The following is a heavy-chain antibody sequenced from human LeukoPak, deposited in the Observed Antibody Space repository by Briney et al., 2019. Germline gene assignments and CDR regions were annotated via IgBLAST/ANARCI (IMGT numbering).Heavy chain of an antibody. J-gene: IGHJ4*02. Sequence: GGSLGLSCAASGFTFSNYGMSWVRQAPGKGLEGVSAITASSSSTHDADSVQGRFTISRDNFKNTLYLQKKSLRAEDAAVYYCAKGGGTGYSSSWFSNWGQGTLVTVSS. CDR2: ITASSSST. CDR3: AKGGGTGYSSSWFSN. D-gene: IGHD6-13*01. V-gene: IGHV3-23*01. CDR1: GFTFSNYG.